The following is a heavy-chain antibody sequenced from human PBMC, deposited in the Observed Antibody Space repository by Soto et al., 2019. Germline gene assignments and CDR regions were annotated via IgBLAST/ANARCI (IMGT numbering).Heavy chain of an antibody. Sequence: PGGSLRLSCAASGFTFSSYAMSWVRQAPGKGLEWVSAISGSGGSTYYADSVKGRFTISRDNSKNTLYLQMNSLRAEDTAVYYCATSGTYYYDSRGFFDSWGQGTLVTVS. J-gene: IGHJ4*02. CDR1: GFTFSSYA. CDR2: ISGSGGST. CDR3: ATSGTYYYDSRGFFDS. V-gene: IGHV3-23*01. D-gene: IGHD3-22*01.